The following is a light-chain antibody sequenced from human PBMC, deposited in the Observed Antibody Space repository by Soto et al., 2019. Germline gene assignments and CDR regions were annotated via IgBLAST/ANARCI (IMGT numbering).Light chain of an antibody. Sequence: QAVLTQSPSASASLGASVKLTCTLSSGHSSYAIAWHQQQPEKGTRYLMKLNSDGSHSKGDGIPDRFSGSSSGAERYLTISSLQSEDEADYYCQTWGTGIQVFGGGTKVTVL. CDR2: LNSDGSH. CDR3: QTWGTGIQV. V-gene: IGLV4-69*01. J-gene: IGLJ2*01. CDR1: SGHSSYA.